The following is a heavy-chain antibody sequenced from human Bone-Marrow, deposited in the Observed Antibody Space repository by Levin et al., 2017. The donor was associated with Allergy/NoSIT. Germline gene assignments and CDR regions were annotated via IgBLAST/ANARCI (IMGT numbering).Heavy chain of an antibody. CDR2: ISYDGSNT. D-gene: IGHD2-8*01. CDR3: ARERSMLNTPYYYYYGMDV. J-gene: IGHJ6*02. CDR1: GFTFSNYA. V-gene: IGHV3-30-3*01. Sequence: GGSLRLSCAASGFTFSNYAMHWVRQAPGKGLEWVAVISYDGSNTYYADSVKGRFTISRDNSKNTLFLQMNSLRAEDTAVYYCARERSMLNTPYYYYYGMDVWGQGTTVTVSS.